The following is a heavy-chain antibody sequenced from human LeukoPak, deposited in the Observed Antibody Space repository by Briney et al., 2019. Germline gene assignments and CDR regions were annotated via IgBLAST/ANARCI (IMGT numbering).Heavy chain of an antibody. J-gene: IGHJ4*02. CDR3: ATSPRGLYYFDY. CDR2: IYSGGST. Sequence: PGGSLRLSCAASAFTVNSNYMTWVRQAPGKGLEWVSTIYSGGSTYYADSVKGRFTISRDISKNTLYLQVNSLRAEDTAVYYCATSPRGLYYFDYWGQGTLVTVSS. V-gene: IGHV3-53*01. CDR1: AFTVNSNY. D-gene: IGHD2-2*01.